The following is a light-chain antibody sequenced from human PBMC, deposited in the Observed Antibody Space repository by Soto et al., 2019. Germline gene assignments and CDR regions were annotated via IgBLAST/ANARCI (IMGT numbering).Light chain of an antibody. CDR3: SSYTSSGNLVV. CDR2: EVS. Sequence: QSALTQPASVSGSPGQSITISCTGTSSDIGGYKYVSWYQQHPGKAPKLMIFEVSNRPSGVSNRFSGSKSGNTASLTISGLQAEDEADYYCSSYTSSGNLVVFGGGTQLTVL. J-gene: IGLJ2*01. V-gene: IGLV2-14*01. CDR1: SSDIGGYKY.